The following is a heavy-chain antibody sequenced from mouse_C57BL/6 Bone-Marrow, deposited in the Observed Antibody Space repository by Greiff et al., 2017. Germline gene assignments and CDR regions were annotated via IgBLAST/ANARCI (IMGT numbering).Heavy chain of an antibody. Sequence: EVNLVESGGDLVKPGGSLKLSCAASGFTFSSYGMSWVRQTPDKRLEWVATISSGGSYTYYPESVKGRFTISRDNAKNTLYLQMSSLKSEDTAMYYDASEGYDYDWYFDVWGTGTTVTVSS. CDR3: ASEGYDYDWYFDV. D-gene: IGHD2-4*01. V-gene: IGHV5-6*01. CDR2: ISSGGSYT. J-gene: IGHJ1*03. CDR1: GFTFSSYG.